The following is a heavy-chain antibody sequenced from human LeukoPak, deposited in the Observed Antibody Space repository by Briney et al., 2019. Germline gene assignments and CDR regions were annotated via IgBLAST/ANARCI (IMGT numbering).Heavy chain of an antibody. J-gene: IGHJ4*02. Sequence: PSETLSLTCTVSGGSISSSSYYWGWIRQPPGKGLEWIGSIYYSGSTYYNPSLKSRVTISVDTSKNQFSLKLCSVTAADTAVYYCAGTYYYDSSGYFAIDYWGQGTLVTVSS. D-gene: IGHD3-22*01. CDR1: GGSISSSSYY. CDR2: IYYSGST. V-gene: IGHV4-39*01. CDR3: AGTYYYDSSGYFAIDY.